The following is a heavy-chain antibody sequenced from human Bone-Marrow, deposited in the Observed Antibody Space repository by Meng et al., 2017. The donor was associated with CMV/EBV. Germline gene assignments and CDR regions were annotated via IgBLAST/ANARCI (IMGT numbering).Heavy chain of an antibody. V-gene: IGHV1-69*05. CDR3: ARDLVPEWELLGGGAFDI. Sequence: SVKVSCKASGGTFSSYAISWVRQAPGQGLEWMGGIIPIFGTANYAQKFQGRVTSTTDESTSTAYMELSSLRSEDTAVYYCARDLVPEWELLGGGAFDIWGQGTMVTVSS. J-gene: IGHJ3*02. CDR2: IIPIFGTA. D-gene: IGHD1-26*01. CDR1: GGTFSSYA.